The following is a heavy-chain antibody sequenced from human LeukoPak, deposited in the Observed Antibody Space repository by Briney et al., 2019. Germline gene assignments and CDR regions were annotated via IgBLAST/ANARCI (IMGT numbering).Heavy chain of an antibody. J-gene: IGHJ5*02. CDR1: GFTFSSYA. CDR3: AKDPWAEVVVAATPQWNWFDP. CDR2: ISGSGGST. Sequence: RSGGSLRLSCAASGFTFSSYAMSWVRQAPGKGLEWVSAISGSGGSTYYADSVKGRFTISRDNSKNTLHLQMNSLRAEDTAVYYCAKDPWAEVVVAATPQWNWFDPWGQGTLVTVSS. D-gene: IGHD2-15*01. V-gene: IGHV3-23*01.